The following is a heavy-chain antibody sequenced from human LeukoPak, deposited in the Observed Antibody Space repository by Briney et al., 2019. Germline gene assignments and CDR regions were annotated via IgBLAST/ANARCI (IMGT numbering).Heavy chain of an antibody. Sequence: SETLSLTCAVSGGSISSGGYSWSWIRQPPGKGLEWIGYIYHSGSTYCNPSLKSRVTISVDRSKNQFYLKLSSVTAADTAVYYCARGRKTPLTYYDSSGSYFDYWGQGTLVTVSS. CDR1: GGSISSGGYS. V-gene: IGHV4-30-2*01. D-gene: IGHD3-22*01. CDR3: ARGRKTPLTYYDSSGSYFDY. J-gene: IGHJ4*02. CDR2: IYHSGST.